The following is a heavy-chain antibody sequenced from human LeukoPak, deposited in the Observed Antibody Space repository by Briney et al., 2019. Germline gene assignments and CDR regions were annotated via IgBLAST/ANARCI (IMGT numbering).Heavy chain of an antibody. CDR3: ARDGGFY. CDR2: IKNKPDSGTS. V-gene: IGHV3-15*01. J-gene: IGHJ4*02. Sequence: GGSLRLSCAASGFTFSHAWMSWVRQAPGKGLELVARIKNKPDSGTSDYTAPVKGRFTISRDDSKSTLYLQMNSLKTEDTAVYYCARDGGFYWGQGTLVTVSS. D-gene: IGHD3-10*01. CDR1: GFTFSHAW.